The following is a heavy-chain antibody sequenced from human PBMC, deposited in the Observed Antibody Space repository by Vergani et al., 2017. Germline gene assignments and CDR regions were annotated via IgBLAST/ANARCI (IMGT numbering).Heavy chain of an antibody. D-gene: IGHD3-10*01. V-gene: IGHV3-23*01. CDR1: GFTFSSYA. J-gene: IGHJ6*02. CDR2: ISGSGGST. Sequence: EVQLLESGGGLVQPGGSLRLSCAASGFTFSSYAMSWVRQAPGKGLEWVSAISGSGGSTYYADSVKGRFTISRDNSKNTLYLQMNSLRAEDTAVYYCAPEIREVRGVIKHYYYGMDVWGQGTTVTVSS. CDR3: APEIREVRGVIKHYYYGMDV.